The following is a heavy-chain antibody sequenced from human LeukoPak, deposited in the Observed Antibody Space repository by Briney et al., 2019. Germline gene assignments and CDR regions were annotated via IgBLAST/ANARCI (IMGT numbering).Heavy chain of an antibody. Sequence: ASETLSLTCTVSGASISSTNNFWGWIRQTPGKGLEWIATIYYSVSTYYNPSLKSRLSISVDTSKNQFSLKLSSVTAADTAVYYCAREYSSSWSEGYYMDVWGKGTTVTISS. J-gene: IGHJ6*03. CDR1: GASISSTNNF. V-gene: IGHV4-39*07. CDR3: AREYSSSWSEGYYMDV. CDR2: IYYSVST. D-gene: IGHD6-13*01.